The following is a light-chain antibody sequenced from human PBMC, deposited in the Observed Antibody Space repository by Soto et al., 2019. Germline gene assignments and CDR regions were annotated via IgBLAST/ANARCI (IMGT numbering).Light chain of an antibody. CDR3: CSYAGGNTWV. J-gene: IGLJ2*01. CDR2: EDN. V-gene: IGLV2-23*01. Sequence: QSALTQPASVSGSPGQSITISCTGTSSDVGSYKYVSWYQHYPGKAPKLIIYEDNKRPSGVSNRFSGSKSGNTASLTIAGLQAGDEADYYCCSYAGGNTWVFGGGTKLTVL. CDR1: SSDVGSYKY.